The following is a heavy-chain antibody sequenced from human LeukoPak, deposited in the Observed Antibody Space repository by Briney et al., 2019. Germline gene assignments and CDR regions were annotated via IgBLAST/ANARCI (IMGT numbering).Heavy chain of an antibody. CDR1: GYTFISYG. J-gene: IGHJ5*02. Sequence: ASVKVSCKASGYTFISYGISWVRQAPGQGLEWMGWISAYNGNTNYAQKLQGRVTMTTDTSTSTAYMELRSLRSDDTAVYYCARDGIVVVAADNWFDPWGQGTLVTVSS. D-gene: IGHD2-15*01. CDR3: ARDGIVVVAADNWFDP. V-gene: IGHV1-18*01. CDR2: ISAYNGNT.